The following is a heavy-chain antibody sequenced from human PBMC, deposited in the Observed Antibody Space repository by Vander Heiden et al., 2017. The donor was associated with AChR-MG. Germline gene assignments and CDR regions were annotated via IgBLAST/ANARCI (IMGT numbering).Heavy chain of an antibody. Sequence: EVQLVESGVGLVQPGGSLRLSCAASALTVSSNYMSWVRQDPGKGLEWVSVSYSGGSTYYADSVKGRFTNSRDNSKNKLYLQMNSLRAEDTAVYYCARAQTHKNYFDYWGQGTLVTVTS. CDR1: ALTVSSNY. CDR3: ARAQTHKNYFDY. J-gene: IGHJ4*02. V-gene: IGHV3-66*01. CDR2: SYSGGST.